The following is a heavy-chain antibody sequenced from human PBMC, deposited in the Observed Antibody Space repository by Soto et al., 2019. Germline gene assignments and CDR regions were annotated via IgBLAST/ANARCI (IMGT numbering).Heavy chain of an antibody. J-gene: IGHJ6*03. V-gene: IGHV4-39*01. D-gene: IGHD2-15*01. CDR2: IYYSGST. CDR1: GGSISSSSYY. CDR3: AGRSPYCSGGSCYSGYYYYYMAV. Sequence: SETLSLTCTVSGGSISSSSYYWGWIRQPPGKGLEWIGSIYYSGSTYYNLSLKSRVTISVDTSKNQFSLKLSSVTAADTAVYYCAGRSPYCSGGSCYSGYYYYYMAVWGKGTTVTVSS.